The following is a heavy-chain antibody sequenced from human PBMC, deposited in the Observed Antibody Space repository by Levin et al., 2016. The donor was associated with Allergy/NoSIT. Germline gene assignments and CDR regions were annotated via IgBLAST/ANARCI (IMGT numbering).Heavy chain of an antibody. CDR3: ATNGSGSLGNWFDP. CDR2: ISSSGSET. J-gene: IGHJ5*02. CDR1: GLIFRNYA. D-gene: IGHD3-10*01. Sequence: GESLKISCVTSGLIFRNYAMSWVRQAPGKGLEWVSGISSSGSETYYVDSVKGRFTISRDNSKNTLSLQMNSLRVDDTAVYYCATNGSGSLGNWFDPWGQGTVVSVSS. V-gene: IGHV3-23*01.